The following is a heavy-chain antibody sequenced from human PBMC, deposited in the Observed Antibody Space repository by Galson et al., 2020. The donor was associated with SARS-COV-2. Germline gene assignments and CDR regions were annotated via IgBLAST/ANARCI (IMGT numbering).Heavy chain of an antibody. V-gene: IGHV3-7*03. CDR1: GFTFSSYW. CDR3: ARDFPASFGGSDWFDP. Sequence: GGSLRLSCAASGFTFSSYWMSWVRQAPGKGLEWVANIKQDGSEKYYVDSVKGRFTISRDNAKNSLYLQMNSLRAEDTAVYYCARDFPASFGGSDWFDPWGQGTLVTVSS. J-gene: IGHJ5*02. D-gene: IGHD3-10*01. CDR2: IKQDGSEK.